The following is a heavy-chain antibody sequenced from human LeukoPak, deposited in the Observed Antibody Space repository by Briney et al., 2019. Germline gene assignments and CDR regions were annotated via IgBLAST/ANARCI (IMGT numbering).Heavy chain of an antibody. D-gene: IGHD1-26*01. Sequence: PGGSLRLSRAASGFTLSTHWMHWVRQAPGKGLVWVSRINGDGTTTSYADSVKGRFAISRVNAKSTLYLEMDSLRAEDTAIYYCARRWYTGTYYYFDLWGQGTLVTVSS. V-gene: IGHV3-74*01. CDR3: ARRWYTGTYYYFDL. CDR1: GFTLSTHW. CDR2: INGDGTTT. J-gene: IGHJ4*02.